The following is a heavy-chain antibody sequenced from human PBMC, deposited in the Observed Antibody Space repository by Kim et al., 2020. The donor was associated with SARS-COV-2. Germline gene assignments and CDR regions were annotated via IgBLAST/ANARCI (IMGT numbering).Heavy chain of an antibody. CDR1: GFTFSSYA. CDR3: AKDPVITMIVVVTPNWFDP. Sequence: GGSLRLSCAASGFTFSSYAMSWVRQAPGKGLEWVSAISGSGGSTYYADSVKGRFTISRDNSKNTLYLQMNSLRAEDTAVYYCAKDPVITMIVVVTPNWFDPWGQGTLVTVSS. J-gene: IGHJ5*02. V-gene: IGHV3-23*01. CDR2: ISGSGGST. D-gene: IGHD3-22*01.